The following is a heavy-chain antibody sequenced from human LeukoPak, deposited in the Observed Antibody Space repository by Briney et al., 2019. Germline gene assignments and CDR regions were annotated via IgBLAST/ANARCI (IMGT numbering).Heavy chain of an antibody. CDR2: ITRRSTT. J-gene: IGHJ4*02. CDR1: GFIFSHYG. D-gene: IGHD1-14*01. Sequence: GGSLRLSCAASGFIFSHYGMNWVRQAPGKGLEWVSGITRRSTTYYADSVKGRVTISRDNAKNSLYLQMNSLRSEDMAVYYCARDAEPGAGAGNFDYWGQGTVVTVSS. CDR3: ARDAEPGAGAGNFDY. V-gene: IGHV3-69-1*01.